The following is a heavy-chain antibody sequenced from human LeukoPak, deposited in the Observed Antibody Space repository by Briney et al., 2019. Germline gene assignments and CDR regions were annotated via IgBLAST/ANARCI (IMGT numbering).Heavy chain of an antibody. J-gene: IGHJ4*02. CDR3: ARVNAPVATFDY. V-gene: IGHV4-38-2*02. D-gene: IGHD2-21*01. Sequence: PSETLSLTCTVSGYSISTTYYVGWIRQPPGKGLEWIATISHSGSTYYTPCLRSRLTISLDTSKNQFSLKLTSVTAADTAVYYCARVNAPVATFDYWGQGALVTVSS. CDR1: GYSISTTYY. CDR2: ISHSGST.